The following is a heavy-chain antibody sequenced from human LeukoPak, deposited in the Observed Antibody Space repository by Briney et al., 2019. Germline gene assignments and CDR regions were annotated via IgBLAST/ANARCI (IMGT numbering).Heavy chain of an antibody. D-gene: IGHD2-15*01. CDR3: AREAAYCSGGSCYSEFHY. CDR2: INPNSGGT. Sequence: ASVKVSCKASGYTFTGYYMHWVRQAPGKGLEWMGWINPNSGGTNYAQKFQGRVTMTRDTSISTAYMELSRLRSDDTAVYYCAREAAYCSGGSCYSEFHYWGQGTLVTVSS. CDR1: GYTFTGYY. V-gene: IGHV1-2*02. J-gene: IGHJ4*02.